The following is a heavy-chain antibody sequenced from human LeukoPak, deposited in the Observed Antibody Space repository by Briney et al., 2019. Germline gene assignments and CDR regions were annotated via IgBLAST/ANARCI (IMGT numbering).Heavy chain of an antibody. D-gene: IGHD3-9*01. J-gene: IGHJ4*02. V-gene: IGHV1-69*01. CDR1: GGTFSSYA. CDR2: IIPIFGTA. Sequence: ASVKVSCKASGGTFSSYAISWVRQAPGHGLEWMGGIIPIFGTANYAQKFQGRVTITADESTSTACMALSSLRSEDTTVYYIAIAAQVPFDWFGWFDYWGQGTLVTVSS. CDR3: AIAAQVPFDWFGWFDY.